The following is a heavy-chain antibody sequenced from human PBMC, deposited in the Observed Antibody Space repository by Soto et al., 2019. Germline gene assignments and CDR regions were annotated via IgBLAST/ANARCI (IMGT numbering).Heavy chain of an antibody. D-gene: IGHD6-13*01. CDR3: ASSAGLDHLLNYYGLNV. Sequence: QVHLVQSSAEVKKPGSSVKVSCKASGGTFTSIAFSWVRQAPGQGLEWMGGIIPVLGTPNYAQKFQARVTITAEASTTPFHMELSSLRSDDTAVYYCASSAGLDHLLNYYGLNVWGQGTTVTV. CDR1: GGTFTSIA. V-gene: IGHV1-69*01. J-gene: IGHJ6*02. CDR2: IIPVLGTP.